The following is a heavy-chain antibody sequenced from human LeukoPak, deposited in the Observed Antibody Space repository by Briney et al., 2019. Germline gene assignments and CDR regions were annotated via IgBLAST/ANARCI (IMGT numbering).Heavy chain of an antibody. Sequence: GASVKVSCKASGYTFNSYDLSWVRQAPGQGLEWMAWISTYNGNTNYALKVQGRATMTTDTSTSTAYMELRSLRSDDTAVYYCARVLRYDFWSAYYFDYWGQGTLVTVSS. CDR1: GYTFNSYD. J-gene: IGHJ4*02. CDR2: ISTYNGNT. V-gene: IGHV1-18*01. CDR3: ARVLRYDFWSAYYFDY. D-gene: IGHD3-3*01.